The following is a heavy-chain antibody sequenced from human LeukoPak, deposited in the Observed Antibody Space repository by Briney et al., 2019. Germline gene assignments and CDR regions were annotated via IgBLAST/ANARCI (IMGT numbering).Heavy chain of an antibody. V-gene: IGHV3-53*01. J-gene: IGHJ3*02. Sequence: GSLRLSCAASGFTVSSNYMSWVRQAPGKGLEWVSVIYSGGSTYYADSVKGRFTISRDNSKNTLYLQMNSLRAEDTAVYYCARLSGSYAGAFDIWGQGTMVTVSS. CDR1: GFTVSSNY. CDR2: IYSGGST. D-gene: IGHD1-26*01. CDR3: ARLSGSYAGAFDI.